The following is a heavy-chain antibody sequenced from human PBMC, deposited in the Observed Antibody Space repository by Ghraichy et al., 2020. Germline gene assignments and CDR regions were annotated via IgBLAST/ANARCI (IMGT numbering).Heavy chain of an antibody. CDR3: ARESYSGYDGMGY. CDR1: GGSISSGDYY. D-gene: IGHD5-12*01. Sequence: SETLSLTCTVSGGSISSGDYYWSWIRQPPGKGLEWIGYIYYSGSTYYNPSLKSRVTISVDTSKNQFSRKLSSVTAADTAVYYCARESYSGYDGMGYWGQGTLVTVSS. CDR2: IYYSGST. J-gene: IGHJ4*02. V-gene: IGHV4-30-4*01.